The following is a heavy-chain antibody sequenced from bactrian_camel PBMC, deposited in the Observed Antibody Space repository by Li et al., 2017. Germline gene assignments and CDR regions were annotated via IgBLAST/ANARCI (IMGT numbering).Heavy chain of an antibody. CDR3: AADPRPLAIATIAEYFAY. D-gene: IGHD4*01. V-gene: IGHV3S1*01. J-gene: IGHJ6*01. CDR2: IDSDGSAN. CDR1: GDTASTYC. Sequence: HVQLVESGGGSVQAGGSLRLSCIVSGDTASTYCMGWFRQAPGKSREGVASIDSDGSANYYADSVKGRFTISKDNANNTLYLQMNSLKPEDTAMYYCAADPRPLAIATIAEYFAYWGQGTQVTVS.